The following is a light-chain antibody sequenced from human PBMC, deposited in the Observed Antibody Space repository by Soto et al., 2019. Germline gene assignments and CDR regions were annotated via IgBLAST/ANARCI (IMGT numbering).Light chain of an antibody. CDR2: GAS. CDR1: QSINTN. J-gene: IGKJ1*01. V-gene: IGKV3-15*01. CDR3: QQYNSWPT. Sequence: IVMTQSPATLSVSPGERATLSCRASQSINTNLAWYQQKPGQAPRLLIYGASTRATGIPGRFSGRGSGTEFTLTISSLVSEDFAVYYCQQYNSWPTFGPGTKVDIK.